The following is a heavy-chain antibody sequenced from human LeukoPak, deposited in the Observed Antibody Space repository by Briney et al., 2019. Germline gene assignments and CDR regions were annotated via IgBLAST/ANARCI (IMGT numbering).Heavy chain of an antibody. CDR1: GDSVSSNSAA. CDR3: ARGPMVRGVIYYYYYGMDV. D-gene: IGHD3-10*01. V-gene: IGHV6-1*01. J-gene: IGHJ6*02. CDR2: TYYRSKWYN. Sequence: SQTLSLTCAISGDSVSSNSAAWNWIRQSPSRGLEWLGRTYYRSKWYNDYAVSVKSRITINPDTSKSQFSLQLNSVTPEDTAVYYCARGPMVRGVIYYYYYGMDVWGQGTTVTVSS.